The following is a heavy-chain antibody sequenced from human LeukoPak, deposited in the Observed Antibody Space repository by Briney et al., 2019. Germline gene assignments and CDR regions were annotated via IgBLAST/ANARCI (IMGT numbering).Heavy chain of an antibody. D-gene: IGHD1-26*01. CDR2: INHSGST. CDR1: GGSFSGYY. Sequence: PSETLSLTCAVYGGSFSGYYWSWIRQPPGKGLEWIGEINHSGSTNYNPSLKSRVTISVDTSKNQFSLKLSSVTAADTAVYYCAREWELESWFDPWGQGTLVTVSS. V-gene: IGHV4-34*01. CDR3: AREWELESWFDP. J-gene: IGHJ5*02.